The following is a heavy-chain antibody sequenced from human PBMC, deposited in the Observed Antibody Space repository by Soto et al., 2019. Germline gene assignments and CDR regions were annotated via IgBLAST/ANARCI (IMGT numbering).Heavy chain of an antibody. CDR2: IIPISGTA. D-gene: IGHD2-2*01. CDR3: ARSQGSSTSLEIYYYYYYGMDV. CDR1: GGTFSSYA. J-gene: IGHJ6*02. Sequence: QVQLVQSGAEVKKPGSSVKVSCKASGGTFSSYAISWVRQAPGQGLEWMGEIIPISGTANYAQKFQGRVTSAADESTSTAYMELSSLRSEDTAVYYCARSQGSSTSLEIYYYYYYGMDVWGQGTTVTVSS. V-gene: IGHV1-69*01.